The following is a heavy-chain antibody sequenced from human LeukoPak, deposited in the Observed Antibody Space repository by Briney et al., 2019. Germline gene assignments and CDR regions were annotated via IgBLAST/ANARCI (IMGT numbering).Heavy chain of an antibody. D-gene: IGHD3-22*01. J-gene: IGHJ4*02. CDR1: GYTFTSYD. CDR3: ARVKSSDYYDSSGYYSPERYNDY. Sequence: GASVKVSCKASGYTFTSYDTNWVRQAPGQGLEWMGWMNPNTANTGYAQKFQGRVTITRNTSISTSYMELNSLRSEDTAVYYCARVKSSDYYDSSGYYSPERYNDYWGQGTLVTVSS. V-gene: IGHV1-8*01. CDR2: MNPNTANT.